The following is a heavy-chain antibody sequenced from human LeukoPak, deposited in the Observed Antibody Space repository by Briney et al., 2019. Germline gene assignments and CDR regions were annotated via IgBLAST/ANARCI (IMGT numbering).Heavy chain of an antibody. CDR1: GFTFSSYW. J-gene: IGHJ4*02. Sequence: PGGSLRLSCAASGFTFSSYWVHWVRQAPGKGLVWVSRINSDGSSTSYADSVKGRFTISRDNAKNTLYLQMNSLRAEDTAVYYCAHLLFSPYCGGDCYAATSDYWGQGTLVTVSS. D-gene: IGHD2-21*02. V-gene: IGHV3-74*01. CDR2: INSDGSST. CDR3: AHLLFSPYCGGDCYAATSDY.